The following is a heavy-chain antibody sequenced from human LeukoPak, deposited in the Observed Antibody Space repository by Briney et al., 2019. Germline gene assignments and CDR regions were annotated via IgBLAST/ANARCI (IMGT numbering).Heavy chain of an antibody. D-gene: IGHD1-26*01. CDR1: EFTFSSYS. CDR2: ITNSGNSK. Sequence: PGGSLRLSCAASEFTFSSYSMNWVRQAPGKGLEWVSYITNSGNSKSYADSVKGRFTISKDNSKNTLYLQMNSLRAEDTAVYYCANLMVGAIGDGAFDIWGQGTMVTVSS. V-gene: IGHV3-48*01. CDR3: ANLMVGAIGDGAFDI. J-gene: IGHJ3*02.